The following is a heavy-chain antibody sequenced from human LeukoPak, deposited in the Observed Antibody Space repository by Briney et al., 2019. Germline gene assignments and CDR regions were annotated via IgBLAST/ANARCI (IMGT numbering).Heavy chain of an antibody. CDR3: AKDPVPGHSYYYYYMDV. J-gene: IGHJ6*03. Sequence: GGSPRLSCAASGFTFSSYAMSWVRQAPGKGLEWVSAISGSGGSTYYADSVKGRFTISRDNSKDTLYLQMNSLRAEDTAVYYCAKDPVPGHSYYYYYMDVWGKGTTVTVSS. V-gene: IGHV3-23*01. CDR1: GFTFSSYA. CDR2: ISGSGGST. D-gene: IGHD7-27*01.